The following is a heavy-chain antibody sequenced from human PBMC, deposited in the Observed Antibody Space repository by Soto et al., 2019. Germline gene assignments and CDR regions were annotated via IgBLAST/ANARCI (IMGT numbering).Heavy chain of an antibody. D-gene: IGHD6-19*01. Sequence: PSETLSLTCTVSGGSISSSSYYWGWIRQPPGKGLEWIGSIYYSGSTYYNPSLKSRVTISVDTSKNQFSLKLSSVTAADTAVYYCRGVIAVAGTFTGEASHPWGQGTLVTVS. CDR1: GGSISSSSYY. CDR2: IYYSGST. V-gene: IGHV4-39*01. J-gene: IGHJ5*02. CDR3: RGVIAVAGTFTGEASHP.